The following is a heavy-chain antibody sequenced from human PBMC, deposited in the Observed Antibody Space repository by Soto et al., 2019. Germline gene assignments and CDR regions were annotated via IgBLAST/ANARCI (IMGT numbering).Heavy chain of an antibody. J-gene: IGHJ4*02. V-gene: IGHV3-7*03. D-gene: IGHD4-4*01. CDR2: INPDGNVG. Sequence: EVQLLGSGGGLVQPGGSLRLSCVGSGFPFSTYWMNWVRQAPGKGLEWVANINPDGNVGTYVDSVRGRFTTSRDNAKNALYLQRNSLRADDTAVYFCAGGGGQDYNYWGQGIMVTVSS. CDR1: GFPFSTYW. CDR3: AGGGGQDYNY.